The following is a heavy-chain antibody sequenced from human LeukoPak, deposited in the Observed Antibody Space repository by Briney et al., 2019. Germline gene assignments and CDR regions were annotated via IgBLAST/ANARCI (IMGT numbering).Heavy chain of an antibody. CDR3: ARGGYYYDSSGYYDY. D-gene: IGHD3-22*01. CDR2: IKQDGSEK. Sequence: GGSLRLSCAASGFTFSSYWMSWVRQAPGKGLEWVANIKQDGSEKNYVDSVKGRFTISRDNAKNSLYLQMNSLRAEDTAVYYCARGGYYYDSSGYYDYWGQGTLVTVSS. J-gene: IGHJ4*02. CDR1: GFTFSSYW. V-gene: IGHV3-7*01.